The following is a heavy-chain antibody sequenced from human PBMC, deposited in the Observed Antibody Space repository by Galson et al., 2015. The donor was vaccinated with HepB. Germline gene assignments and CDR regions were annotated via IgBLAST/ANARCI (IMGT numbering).Heavy chain of an antibody. CDR2: IIPIFGTA. J-gene: IGHJ3*02. CDR1: GGTFSSYA. Sequence: SVKVSCKASGGTFSSYAISWVRQAPGQGLEWMGGIIPIFGTANYAQKFQGRVTITADESTSTAYMELSSLRSEDTAVYYCARVGIIGGIYDSSGYYYAFDIWGQGTMVTV. CDR3: ARVGIIGGIYDSSGYYYAFDI. D-gene: IGHD3-22*01. V-gene: IGHV1-69*13.